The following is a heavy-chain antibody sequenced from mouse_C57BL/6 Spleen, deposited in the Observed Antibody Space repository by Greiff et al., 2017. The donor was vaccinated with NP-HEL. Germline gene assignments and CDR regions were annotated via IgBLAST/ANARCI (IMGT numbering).Heavy chain of an antibody. Sequence: EVKLMESEGGLAQPGGSMKLSCTASGFTFSDYYMAWVRQVPEKGLEWVANINYDGSSTYYLDSLKSRFIISRDNAKNILYLQMSSLKSEDTATYYCARERYYFDYWGQGTTLTVSS. V-gene: IGHV5-16*01. CDR1: GFTFSDYY. CDR3: ARERYYFDY. CDR2: INYDGSST. J-gene: IGHJ2*01.